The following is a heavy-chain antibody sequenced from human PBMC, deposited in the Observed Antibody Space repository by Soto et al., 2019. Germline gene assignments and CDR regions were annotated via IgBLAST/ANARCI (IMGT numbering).Heavy chain of an antibody. V-gene: IGHV4-59*01. Sequence: SETLSLTCTVSGGSISSYYWSWIRQPPGKGLEWIGYIYYSGSTNYNPSLKSRVTISVDTSKNQFSLKLSSVTAADTAVYYCARGLQQLANWFDPWGRGTLVIVSS. CDR1: GGSISSYY. CDR2: IYYSGST. J-gene: IGHJ5*02. D-gene: IGHD6-13*01. CDR3: ARGLQQLANWFDP.